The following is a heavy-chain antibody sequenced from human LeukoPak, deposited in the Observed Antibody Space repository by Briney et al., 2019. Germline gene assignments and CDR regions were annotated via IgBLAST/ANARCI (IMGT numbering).Heavy chain of an antibody. D-gene: IGHD1-7*01. CDR2: IIPILGIA. CDR1: GGTFSSYT. Sequence: GASVKVSCKASGGTFSSYTISWVRQAPGQGLEWMGRIIPILGIANYAQKFQGRVTITADKSTSTAYMELSSLRSEDTAVYYCARTEGGKITGTYYLDYWGQGTLVTVSS. J-gene: IGHJ4*02. V-gene: IGHV1-69*02. CDR3: ARTEGGKITGTYYLDY.